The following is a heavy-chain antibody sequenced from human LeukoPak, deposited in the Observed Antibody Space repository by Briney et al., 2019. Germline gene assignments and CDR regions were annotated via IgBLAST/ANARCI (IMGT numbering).Heavy chain of an antibody. CDR2: IYTSGST. Sequence: PSETLSLTCTVSGGSISSYYWSWIRQPAGKGLEWIGRIYTSGSTNYNPSLKSRVTMSVDTSKNQFSLKLSSVTAADTAVYYCARCYYDILTGSLYYYGMDVWGQGTTVTVSS. J-gene: IGHJ6*02. D-gene: IGHD3-9*01. CDR1: GGSISSYY. CDR3: ARCYYDILTGSLYYYGMDV. V-gene: IGHV4-4*07.